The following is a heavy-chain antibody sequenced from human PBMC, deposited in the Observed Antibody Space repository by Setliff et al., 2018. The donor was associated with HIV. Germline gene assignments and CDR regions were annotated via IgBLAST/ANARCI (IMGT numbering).Heavy chain of an antibody. V-gene: IGHV4-38-2*01. CDR1: GYSISSGYY. CDR2: IYHSGST. Sequence: PSETLSLTCAVSGYSISSGYYWGWIRQPPGKGLEWIGSIYHSGSTHYNPSLKSRVTISVDTSKNQFSLKLSSVTAADTAVYYCARQYNRQYGMDVWGQGTTVTVSS. J-gene: IGHJ6*02. D-gene: IGHD1-20*01. CDR3: ARQYNRQYGMDV.